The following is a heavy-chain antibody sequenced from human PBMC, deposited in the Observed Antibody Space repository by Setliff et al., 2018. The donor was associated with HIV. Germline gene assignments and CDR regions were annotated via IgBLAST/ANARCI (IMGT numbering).Heavy chain of an antibody. CDR2: VYITGMT. CDR3: ARVFPPTRGATTNTPPGVFDI. D-gene: IGHD1-1*01. Sequence: SETLSLTCTVSGGSIRNGNYYWNWIRQPAGKGLEWIGRVYITGMTNYNPSLRSRVTMSVDVSKNQFSLKLSSVTAADTAVYYCARVFPPTRGATTNTPPGVFDIWGQGTMVTVSS. V-gene: IGHV4-61*02. J-gene: IGHJ3*02. CDR1: GGSIRNGNYY.